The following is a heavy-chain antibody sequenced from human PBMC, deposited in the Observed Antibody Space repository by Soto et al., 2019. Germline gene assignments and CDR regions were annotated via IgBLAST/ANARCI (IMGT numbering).Heavy chain of an antibody. CDR2: ISGSGGST. Sequence: PGGSLRLSCAASGFTFSSYAMSWVRQAPGKGLEWVSAISGSGGSTYYADSVKGRFTISRGNSKNTLYLQMNSLRAEDTAVYYCAKDRGFYYGSGSYPYFDYWGQGTLVTVSS. V-gene: IGHV3-23*01. CDR3: AKDRGFYYGSGSYPYFDY. D-gene: IGHD3-10*01. CDR1: GFTFSSYA. J-gene: IGHJ4*02.